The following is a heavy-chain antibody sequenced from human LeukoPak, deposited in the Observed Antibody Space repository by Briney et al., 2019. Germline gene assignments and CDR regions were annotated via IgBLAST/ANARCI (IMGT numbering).Heavy chain of an antibody. CDR1: GGSISSSDYY. CDR2: IYYSGST. J-gene: IGHJ3*02. D-gene: IGHD7-27*01. V-gene: IGHV4-39*07. Sequence: PSETLSLTCTVSGGSISSSDYYWGWIRQPPGKGLEWIGSIYYSGSTYYNPSLKSRVTISVDTSKNQFSLKLSSVTAADTAVYYCARARRSWGTFDIWGQGSMVTVSS. CDR3: ARARRSWGTFDI.